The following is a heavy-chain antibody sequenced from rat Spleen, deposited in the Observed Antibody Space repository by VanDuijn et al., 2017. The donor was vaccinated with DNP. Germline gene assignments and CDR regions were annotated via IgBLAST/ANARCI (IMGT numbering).Heavy chain of an antibody. CDR2: INKDSSTI. V-gene: IGHV4-2*01. CDR3: ARGKNNYIYWYFDF. CDR1: GFNFNDYW. D-gene: IGHD1-10*01. Sequence: EVKLVESGGGLVQPGRSLKLSCAASGFNFNDYWMGWVRQAPGKGLEWIGQINKDSSTITYIPSLKDKFTISRDNDQNTLYLQMSKLGSEDTAIYYCARGKNNYIYWYFDFWGPGTMVTVSS. J-gene: IGHJ1*01.